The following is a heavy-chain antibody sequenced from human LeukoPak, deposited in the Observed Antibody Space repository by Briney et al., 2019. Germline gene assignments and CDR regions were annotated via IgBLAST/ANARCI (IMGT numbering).Heavy chain of an antibody. CDR2: IYYSGST. V-gene: IGHV4-59*01. CDR3: ARDPLGYCSSTSCVPYGMDV. J-gene: IGHJ6*02. D-gene: IGHD2-2*01. Sequence: KPSETLSLTCTVSGGSISSYYWSWIRQPPGKGLEWLGYIYYSGSTNYNPSLKSRVTISVDTSKNQFSLKLSSVTAADTAVYYCARDPLGYCSSTSCVPYGMDVWGQGTTVTVSS. CDR1: GGSISSYY.